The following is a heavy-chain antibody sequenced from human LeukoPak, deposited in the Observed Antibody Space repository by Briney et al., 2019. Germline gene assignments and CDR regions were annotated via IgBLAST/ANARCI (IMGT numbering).Heavy chain of an antibody. CDR3: AKDGGGGQLAFDI. D-gene: IGHD2-2*01. CDR1: GFTFDDYA. CDR2: ISWNSGSI. Sequence: GRSLGLSCAASGFTFDDYAMHWVRQAPGKGLEWVSGISWNSGSIGYADSVKGRFTISRDNAKNSLYLQMNSLRAEDTALYYCAKDGGGGQLAFDIWGQGTMVTVSS. J-gene: IGHJ3*02. V-gene: IGHV3-9*01.